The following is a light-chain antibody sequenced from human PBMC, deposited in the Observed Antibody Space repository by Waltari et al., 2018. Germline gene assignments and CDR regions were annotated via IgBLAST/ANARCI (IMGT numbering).Light chain of an antibody. CDR3: SSYARSNSWV. CDR2: YVT. CDR1: SSDVGGYNY. V-gene: IGLV2-8*01. Sequence: QSALTQPPSASGSPGQSVTISCTGTSSDVGGYNYVSWYQQHPGRAPKLILYYVTKRPSGVPVRFSGSTSGNTASLTVSGLQADDEAVYDCSSYARSNSWVFGGGTKLTVL. J-gene: IGLJ3*02.